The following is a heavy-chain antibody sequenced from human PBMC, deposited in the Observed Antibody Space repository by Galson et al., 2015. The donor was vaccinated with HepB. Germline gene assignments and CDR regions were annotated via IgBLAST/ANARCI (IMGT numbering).Heavy chain of an antibody. V-gene: IGHV1-18*01. CDR1: GYTFSSYG. CDR2: ISGYSGNT. J-gene: IGHJ4*02. CDR3: ARSNWNFGIDY. D-gene: IGHD1-7*01. Sequence: SVKVSCKASGYTFSSYGISWVRQAPGQGLEWMGWISGYSGNTNYAQKLQGRVTMTTDTSTSTAYMQLRSLRSDDTAVYYCARSNWNFGIDYWGQGTLVTASS.